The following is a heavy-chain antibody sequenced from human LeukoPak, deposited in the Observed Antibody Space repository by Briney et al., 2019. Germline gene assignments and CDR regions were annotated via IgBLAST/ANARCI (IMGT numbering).Heavy chain of an antibody. V-gene: IGHV3-21*01. CDR3: ARGAVVVVAASGPGYYFDY. J-gene: IGHJ4*02. CDR1: GFTFSGYN. CDR2: ISSSSSYI. Sequence: GGSLRLSCAASGFTFSGYNMNWVRQAPGKGLEWVSSISSSSSYIYYADSVKGRFTISRDNAKNSLYLQMNSLRAEDTAVYYCARGAVVVVAASGPGYYFDYWGQGTLVTVSS. D-gene: IGHD2-15*01.